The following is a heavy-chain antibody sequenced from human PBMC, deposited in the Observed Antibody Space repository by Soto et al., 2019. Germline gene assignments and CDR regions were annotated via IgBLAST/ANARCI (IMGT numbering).Heavy chain of an antibody. Sequence: QLRLQESGSGLVKPSQTLSLTCAVSGGSISSGGYSWSWIRQPPGKGLEWMGYIYHSGSTYYNPSLKSRVXXXVXXPKNHFSLKLSSVTAADTAVYYCPRSMTTVTTNDYWGQGSLVTVSS. CDR3: PRSMTTVTTNDY. CDR2: IYHSGST. J-gene: IGHJ4*02. D-gene: IGHD4-17*01. V-gene: IGHV4-30-2*01. CDR1: GGSISSGGYS.